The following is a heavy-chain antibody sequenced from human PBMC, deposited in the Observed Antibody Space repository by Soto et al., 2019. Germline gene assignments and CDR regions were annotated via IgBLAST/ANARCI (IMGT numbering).Heavy chain of an antibody. V-gene: IGHV3-NL1*01. Sequence: PGGSLRLSCAASGFTFSSYAMHWVRQAPGKGLEWVAVIYSGGVTYYPDSVKGRFTTIRDTSKNTVYLQMNSLRADDTAMYYCARDPSTTGYYGLDVWGQGTTVTVSS. CDR2: IYSGGVT. J-gene: IGHJ6*02. CDR1: GFTFSSYA. CDR3: ARDPSTTGYYGLDV.